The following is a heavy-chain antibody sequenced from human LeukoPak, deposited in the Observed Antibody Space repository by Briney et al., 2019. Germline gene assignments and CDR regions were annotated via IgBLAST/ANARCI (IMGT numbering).Heavy chain of an antibody. V-gene: IGHV4-31*03. CDR3: ARVKGVRRGKYYDSSGFFDY. CDR1: GGSISSGGYY. CDR2: IYYSGST. J-gene: IGHJ4*02. Sequence: SQTLSLTCTVSGGSISSGGYYWSWIRQHPGKGLEWIGYIYYSGSTYYNSSLKSRVTISVDTSKNQFSLKLSSVTAADTAVYYCARVKGVRRGKYYDSSGFFDYWGQGTLVTVSS. D-gene: IGHD3-22*01.